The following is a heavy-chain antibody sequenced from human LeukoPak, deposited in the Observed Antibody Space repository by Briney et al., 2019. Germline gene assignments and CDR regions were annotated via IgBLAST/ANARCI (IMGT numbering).Heavy chain of an antibody. CDR3: AKDKRYSSSSYYYYGMDV. J-gene: IGHJ6*02. Sequence: GGSLRLSCAASGFTFNNFAMSWVRQTPGEGLEWVSSITGSGGTTYYADSVRGRFTISRDNSKDTPYLQMNSLRAEDSAVYYCAKDKRYSSSSYYYYGMDVWGQGTTVTVSS. CDR1: GFTFNNFA. D-gene: IGHD6-13*01. CDR2: ITGSGGTT. V-gene: IGHV3-23*01.